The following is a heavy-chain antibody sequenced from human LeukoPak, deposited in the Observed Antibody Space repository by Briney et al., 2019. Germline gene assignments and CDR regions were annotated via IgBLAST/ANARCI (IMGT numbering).Heavy chain of an antibody. CDR3: ARVGSWLKMVDY. CDR1: GDSISSTSHY. V-gene: IGHV4-39*07. CDR2: IYFTGST. D-gene: IGHD6-13*01. Sequence: SETLSLTCTVSGDSISSTSHYWDWIRQPPGKGLEWIGNIYFTGSTYYNPSLKSRVTISVDKSKNQFSLKLSSVTAADTAVYYCARVGSWLKMVDYWGQGTLVTVSS. J-gene: IGHJ4*02.